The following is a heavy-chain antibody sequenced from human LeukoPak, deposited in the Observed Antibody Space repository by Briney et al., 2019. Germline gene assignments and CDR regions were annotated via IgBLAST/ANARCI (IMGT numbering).Heavy chain of an antibody. V-gene: IGHV1-8*03. J-gene: IGHJ5*02. Sequence: ASVKVSCKASGYTFTSYDINWVRQATGQGLEWMGWMNPNSGNTGYAQKFQGRVTIPRNTSISTAYMELSSLRSEDTAVYYCARESYDILTGYYRTTNWFDPWGQGTLVTVSS. CDR1: GYTFTSYD. CDR3: ARESYDILTGYYRTTNWFDP. D-gene: IGHD3-9*01. CDR2: MNPNSGNT.